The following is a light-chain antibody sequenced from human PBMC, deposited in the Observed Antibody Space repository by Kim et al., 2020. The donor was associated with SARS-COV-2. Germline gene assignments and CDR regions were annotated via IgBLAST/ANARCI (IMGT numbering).Light chain of an antibody. J-gene: IGKJ4*01. CDR2: WAS. Sequence: DIVMTQSPDSLAVSLGERATINCKSRQNILNYLAWYQQKPGQPPKLLVYWASTRASGVPERFSGGGSGTDFTLTISSLQAEDVAVYYCQQYESTPLTFGGGTKVDIK. CDR1: QNILNY. CDR3: QQYESTPLT. V-gene: IGKV4-1*01.